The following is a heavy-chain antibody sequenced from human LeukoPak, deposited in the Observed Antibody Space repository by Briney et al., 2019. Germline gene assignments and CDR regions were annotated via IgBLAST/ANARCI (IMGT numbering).Heavy chain of an antibody. Sequence: GGSLRLSCAASGFTFSSYGMHWVRQAPGNGLEWASSISDSGDNTYYTDSVKGRFTISRDNSKNTLYLQMNSLRADDTAVYYCAKVVGGNSPESSYWGQGILVTVSS. CDR3: AKVVGGNSPESSY. J-gene: IGHJ4*02. D-gene: IGHD4-23*01. V-gene: IGHV3-23*01. CDR1: GFTFSSYG. CDR2: ISDSGDNT.